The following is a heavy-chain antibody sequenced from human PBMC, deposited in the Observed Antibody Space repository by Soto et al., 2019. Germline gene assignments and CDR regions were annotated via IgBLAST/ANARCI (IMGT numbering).Heavy chain of an antibody. D-gene: IGHD3-10*01. Sequence: EVQLVESGGGLVQPGRSLRLSCAASGFTFDDYAMHWVRQAPGKGLGWVSGISCNSVSIGYADSVKGRFTISRDNAKNSLYLQMNILRAEDTAVYYCTKDGDPGYDMDSWGNGTTVIVSS. CDR3: TKDGDPGYDMDS. CDR2: ISCNSVSI. CDR1: GFTFDDYA. J-gene: IGHJ6*04. V-gene: IGHV3-9*01.